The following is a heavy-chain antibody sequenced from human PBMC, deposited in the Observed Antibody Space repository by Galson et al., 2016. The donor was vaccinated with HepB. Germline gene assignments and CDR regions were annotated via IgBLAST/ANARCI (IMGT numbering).Heavy chain of an antibody. CDR1: GNTFTGYY. J-gene: IGHJ4*02. CDR3: ARGRAAAGWGPYFY. D-gene: IGHD6-13*01. V-gene: IGHV1-2*02. CDR2: INPKSGGT. Sequence: SVKVSYKASGNTFTGYYMHWVRQAPGQGLEWMGWINPKSGGTNYAQNFQGRVTMTRDTSISTAYMEVRRLRYDDTAVYYCARGRAAAGWGPYFYWGQGTLVTVSS.